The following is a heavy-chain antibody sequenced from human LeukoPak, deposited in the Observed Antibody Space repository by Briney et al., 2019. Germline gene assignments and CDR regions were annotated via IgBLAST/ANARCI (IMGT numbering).Heavy chain of an antibody. D-gene: IGHD2-15*01. CDR1: GITFSRYR. V-gene: IGHV3-48*01. J-gene: IGHJ4*02. CDR3: AKATGGSCYSATFDY. CDR2: ISSSSSTI. Sequence: GGSLRLSCAASGITFSRYRMNWVRQAPGKGLEWVAYISSSSSTIYYADSVKGRFTISRDNSKNTLYLQMNSLRAEDTAVYYCAKATGGSCYSATFDYWGQGTLVTVSS.